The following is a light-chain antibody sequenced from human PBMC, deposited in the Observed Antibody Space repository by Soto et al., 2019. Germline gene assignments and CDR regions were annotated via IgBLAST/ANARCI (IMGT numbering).Light chain of an antibody. CDR2: DVS. Sequence: QSVLTQPASVSGSPGQSINISCTGASSDVGGYNYVSWYQHHPGKAPKLIIYDVSNRPSGVSNPFSGSKSGNTASLTISGLQPEDEADDYCISYTTSNLRQTVFGTRTKHTLL. CDR1: SSDVGGYNY. J-gene: IGLJ1*01. CDR3: ISYTTSNLRQTV. V-gene: IGLV2-14*03.